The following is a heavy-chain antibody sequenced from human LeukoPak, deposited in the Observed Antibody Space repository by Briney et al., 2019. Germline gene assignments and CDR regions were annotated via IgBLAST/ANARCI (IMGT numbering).Heavy chain of an antibody. CDR3: ARVGLRFKIFGVVTTPSGFDY. V-gene: IGHV3-30*03. CDR2: ISYDGSNK. D-gene: IGHD3-3*01. CDR1: GFTFSSYG. Sequence: GGSLRLSCAASGFTFSSYGMHWVRQAPVKGLEWVAVISYDGSNKYYADSVKGRFTISRDNSKNTLYLQMNSLRAEDTAVYYCARVGLRFKIFGVVTTPSGFDYWGQGTLVTVSS. J-gene: IGHJ4*02.